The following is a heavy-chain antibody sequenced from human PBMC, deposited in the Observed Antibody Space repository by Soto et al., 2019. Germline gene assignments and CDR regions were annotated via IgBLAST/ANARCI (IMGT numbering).Heavy chain of an antibody. D-gene: IGHD4-17*01. V-gene: IGHV3-33*01. CDR3: ARELTATVDAFDI. CDR1: GFTFSSYG. CDR2: IWYDGSNK. Sequence: GGSLRLSCAASGFTFSSYGMHWVRQAPGKGLEWVAVIWYDGSNKYYADSVKGRFTISRDNSKNTLYLQMNSLRAEDTAVYYCARELTATVDAFDIWGQGTMVTVSS. J-gene: IGHJ3*02.